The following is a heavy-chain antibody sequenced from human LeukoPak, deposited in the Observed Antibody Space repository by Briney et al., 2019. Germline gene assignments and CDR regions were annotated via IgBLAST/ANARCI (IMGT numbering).Heavy chain of an antibody. CDR2: ISGSGGTT. J-gene: IGHJ6*02. CDR1: GFSYSDFA. V-gene: IGHV3-23*01. CDR3: AQGGFCSSSDCDSKIYYGMDV. D-gene: IGHD2-2*01. Sequence: GGSLRLSCVGSGFSYSDFAMNWVRQAPGKGLEWVSVISGSGGTTDYADSMKGRFTISRDNSKNTLYLQMSSLSVDDTAEYYCAQGGFCSSSDCDSKIYYGMDVWGPGTTVIVSS.